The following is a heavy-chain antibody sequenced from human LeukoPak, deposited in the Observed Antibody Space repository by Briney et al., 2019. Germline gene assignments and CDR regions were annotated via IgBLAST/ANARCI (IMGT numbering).Heavy chain of an antibody. D-gene: IGHD3-22*01. CDR2: IYSGGST. Sequence: PGGSLRLSCAASGFTVGSNTMSWVRQAPGEGLEWVSIIYSGGSTSYADSMKGRFTISRDNSKNTLYLQMNSLRTEDTAVYYCARGGSYFDISGYYFYWGQGTLVTVSS. CDR1: GFTVGSNT. CDR3: ARGGSYFDISGYYFY. J-gene: IGHJ4*02. V-gene: IGHV3-66*01.